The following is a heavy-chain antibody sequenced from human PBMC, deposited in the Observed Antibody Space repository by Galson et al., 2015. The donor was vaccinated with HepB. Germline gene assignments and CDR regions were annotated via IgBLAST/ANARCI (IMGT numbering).Heavy chain of an antibody. D-gene: IGHD3-22*01. CDR3: ARDQSSGYYRPRFYYYYGMDV. CDR2: INHSGST. J-gene: IGHJ6*02. Sequence: SETLSLTCAVYGGSFSGYYWSWIRQPPGKGLEWIGEINHSGSTNYNPSLKSRVTISVDTSKNQFSLKLSSVTAADTAVYYCARDQSSGYYRPRFYYYYGMDVWGQGTTVTVSS. V-gene: IGHV4-34*01. CDR1: GGSFSGYY.